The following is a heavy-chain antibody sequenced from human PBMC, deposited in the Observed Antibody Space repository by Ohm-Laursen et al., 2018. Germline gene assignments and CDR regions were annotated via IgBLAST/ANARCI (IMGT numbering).Heavy chain of an antibody. CDR1: GFTFSSYS. D-gene: IGHD3-22*01. CDR2: ISSSSSYI. Sequence: SLRLSCTASGFTFSSYSMNWVRQAPGKGLEWVSSISSSSSYIYYADSVKGRFTISRDNAKNSLYLQMNSLRAEDTAVYYCAREGLPATNYYDGSGALDYWGQGTLVTVSS. J-gene: IGHJ4*02. CDR3: AREGLPATNYYDGSGALDY. V-gene: IGHV3-21*01.